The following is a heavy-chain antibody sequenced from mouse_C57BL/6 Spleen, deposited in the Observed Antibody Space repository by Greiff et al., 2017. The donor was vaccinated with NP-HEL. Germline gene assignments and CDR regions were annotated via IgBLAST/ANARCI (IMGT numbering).Heavy chain of an antibody. CDR3: ARNGDRAMDY. CDR1: GYTFTSYW. CDR2: IDPSDSET. Sequence: QVHVKQPGAELVRPGSSVKLSCKASGYTFTSYWMHWVKQRPIQGLEWIGNIDPSDSETHYNQKFKDKATLTVDKSSSTAYMPLSSLTSEDSAVYYCARNGDRAMDYWGQGTSVTVSS. V-gene: IGHV1-52*01. J-gene: IGHJ4*01. D-gene: IGHD2-13*01.